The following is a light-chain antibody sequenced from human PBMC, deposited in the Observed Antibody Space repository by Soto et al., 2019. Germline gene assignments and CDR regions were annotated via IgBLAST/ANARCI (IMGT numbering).Light chain of an antibody. J-gene: IGLJ2*01. CDR3: GAWDGSLTGGV. CDR2: ENY. Sequence: QSVLTQPPSVSAAPGQTVTISCSGSSSNIGSYSVSWYQQLPRTAPKLLIYENYERPSGIPDRFSGSKSGTSATLGITGLQTGDEADYYCGAWDGSLTGGVFGGGTKLTVL. CDR1: SSNIGSYS. V-gene: IGLV1-51*02.